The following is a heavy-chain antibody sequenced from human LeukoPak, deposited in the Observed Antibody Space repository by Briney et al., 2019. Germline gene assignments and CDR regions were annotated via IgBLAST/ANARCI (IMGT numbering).Heavy chain of an antibody. V-gene: IGHV3-23*01. CDR1: GITFSNHG. D-gene: IGHD3-16*01. CDR3: AQDGASIRFDN. Sequence: GGSLRLSCAVSGITFSNHGMNWVRQAPGKGLEWVSGVSTSGDVKWYADSVKGRFIISRDNSKNTLYLQMNSLRAEDTAVYYCAQDGASIRFDNWGQGTLVTVSS. J-gene: IGHJ4*02. CDR2: VSTSGDVK.